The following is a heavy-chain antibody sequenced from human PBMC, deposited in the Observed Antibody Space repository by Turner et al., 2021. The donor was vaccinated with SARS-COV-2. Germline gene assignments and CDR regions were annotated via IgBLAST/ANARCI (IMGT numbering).Heavy chain of an antibody. V-gene: IGHV4-4*07. J-gene: IGHJ6*02. CDR3: AGESWGAAAGQAGGGDYYGMDV. CDR2: LYTSGST. Sequence: QVQLQESGPGLVKPSETLSLTCTVSGGSISSYSWSWFRQPAGKGLEWIGRLYTSGSTHYNPSLKSRVTMSVDTSKNQFSLKLSSVTAADAAVYYCAGESWGAAAGQAGGGDYYGMDVWGQGTTVTVSS. D-gene: IGHD6-13*01. CDR1: GGSISSYS.